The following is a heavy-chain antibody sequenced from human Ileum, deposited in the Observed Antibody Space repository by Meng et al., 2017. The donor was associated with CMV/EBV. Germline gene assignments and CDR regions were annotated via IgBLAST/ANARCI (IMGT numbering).Heavy chain of an antibody. D-gene: IGHD3-22*01. CDR3: AKGATYYYDSSGYYSV. Sequence: GESLKISCAASRFTFSSYAMSWVRQAPGKGLEWVSAISGSGGSTYYADSVKGRFTISRDNSKNTLYLQMNSLRAEDTAVYYCAKGATYYYDSSGYYSVWGQGTTVTVSS. CDR2: ISGSGGST. J-gene: IGHJ6*02. V-gene: IGHV3-23*01. CDR1: RFTFSSYA.